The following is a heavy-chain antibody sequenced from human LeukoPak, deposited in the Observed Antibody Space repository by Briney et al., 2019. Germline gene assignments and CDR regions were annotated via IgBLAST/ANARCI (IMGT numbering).Heavy chain of an antibody. CDR3: ASSLRFLEWFDSTFDY. CDR1: GYTFTGYY. J-gene: IGHJ4*02. Sequence: ASVKVSCKASGYTFTGYYMHWVRQAPGQGLEWMGWINPNSGGTNYAQKFQGRVTMTRDTSISTAYMELSRLRSDDTAVYYCASSLRFLEWFDSTFDYWGQGTLVTVSS. D-gene: IGHD3-3*01. CDR2: INPNSGGT. V-gene: IGHV1-2*02.